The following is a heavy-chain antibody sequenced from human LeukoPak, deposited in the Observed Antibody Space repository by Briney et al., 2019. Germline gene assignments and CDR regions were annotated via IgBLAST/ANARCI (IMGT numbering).Heavy chain of an antibody. CDR1: GGSISSYY. V-gene: IGHV4-59*01. CDR2: IYSSGST. CDR3: ARPLHGAFDI. J-gene: IGHJ3*02. Sequence: SETLSLTCTVSGGSISSYYWSWIRQPPGKGLEWIGYIYSSGSTNYNPSLKSRVTISVDTSKNQFSLKLSSVTAADTAVYYCARPLHGAFDIWGQGTMVTVSS. D-gene: IGHD2-15*01.